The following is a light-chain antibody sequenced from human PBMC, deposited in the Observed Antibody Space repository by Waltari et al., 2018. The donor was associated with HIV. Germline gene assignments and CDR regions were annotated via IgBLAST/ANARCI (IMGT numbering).Light chain of an antibody. CDR3: CSYADKYTWV. J-gene: IGLJ3*02. V-gene: IGLV2-11*01. CDR1: SRDVGGDNY. Sequence: QSALTQPRSMSGSPGQSVTISCTGTSRDVGGDNYVSWYQQHPAKATKLMIFDVNKRPSGVPDRFSGSKSGTTASLTISGLQAEDEADYYCCSYADKYTWVFGGGTKLTVL. CDR2: DVN.